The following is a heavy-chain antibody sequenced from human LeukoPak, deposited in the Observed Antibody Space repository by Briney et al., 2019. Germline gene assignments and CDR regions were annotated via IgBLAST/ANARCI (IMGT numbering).Heavy chain of an antibody. J-gene: IGHJ4*02. CDR3: AKRRDVLDY. CDR2: ISYDGSNK. CDR1: GFTFSSYA. V-gene: IGHV3-30-3*01. Sequence: QSGGSLRLSCAASGFTFSSYAMHWVRQAPGKGLEWVAVISYDGSNKYYADSVKGRFTISRDNSKNTLYLQMNSLRAEDTAVYYCAKRRDVLDYWGQGTLVTVSS.